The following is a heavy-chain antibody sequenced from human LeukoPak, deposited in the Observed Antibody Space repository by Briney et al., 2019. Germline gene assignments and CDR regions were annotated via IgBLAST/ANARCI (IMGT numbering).Heavy chain of an antibody. Sequence: PGGSLRLSCAASGFTFSSYSMNWVRQAPGKGLEWVSSISSSSSYIYYADSVKGRFTISRDNSKNTLYLQMNSLRAEDTAVYYCAKAKTPRNSGWYDYWGQGTLVTVSS. CDR3: AKAKTPRNSGWYDY. CDR1: GFTFSSYS. CDR2: ISSSSSYI. D-gene: IGHD6-19*01. V-gene: IGHV3-21*04. J-gene: IGHJ4*02.